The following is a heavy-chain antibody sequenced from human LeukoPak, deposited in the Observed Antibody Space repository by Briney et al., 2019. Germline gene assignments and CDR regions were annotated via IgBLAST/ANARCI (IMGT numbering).Heavy chain of an antibody. D-gene: IGHD4-11*01. V-gene: IGHV1-18*01. CDR1: GYTFTSYG. CDR2: ISAYNGNT. Sequence: GASVKVSCMASGYTFTSYGISWVRQAPGQGLEWMGWISAYNGNTNYAQKLQGRVTMTTDTSTSTAYMELRSLRSDDTAVYYCARVETTTPDRWFDPWGQGTLVTVSS. CDR3: ARVETTTPDRWFDP. J-gene: IGHJ5*02.